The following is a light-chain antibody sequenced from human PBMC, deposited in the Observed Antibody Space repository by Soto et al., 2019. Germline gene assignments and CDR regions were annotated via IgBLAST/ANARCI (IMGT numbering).Light chain of an antibody. CDR2: DAS. V-gene: IGKV3-15*01. CDR3: QQYNNWPPLT. CDR1: QSVSSS. J-gene: IGKJ4*01. Sequence: EIVMTQSPATLSVSPGDRATLSCRASQSVSSSLAWYQQIPGQAPRLLIYDASTRATGIPARFGGSGSGTEFTLTISSLPSEDFAVYSCQQYNNWPPLTFGGGTKVELK.